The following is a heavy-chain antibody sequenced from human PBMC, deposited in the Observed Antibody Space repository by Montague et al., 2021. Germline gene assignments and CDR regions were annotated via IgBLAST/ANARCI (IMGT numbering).Heavy chain of an antibody. J-gene: IGHJ5*02. CDR2: IYYSGST. Sequence: SETLSLTCTVSGGSLSSGNHWWSWIRQPPGKRLEWIGYIYYSGSTVYSPSFSTRVTLSVDTSKNHFSLRLRSVTAADTAVYYCARVLTVPPNGLFDPRGHGTLVTVSS. CDR3: ARVLTVPPNGLFDP. CDR1: GGSLSSGNHW. V-gene: IGHV4-61*03. D-gene: IGHD4-17*01.